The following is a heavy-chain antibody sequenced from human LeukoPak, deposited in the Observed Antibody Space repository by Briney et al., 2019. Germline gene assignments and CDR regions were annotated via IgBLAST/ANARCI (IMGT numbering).Heavy chain of an antibody. D-gene: IGHD6-13*01. CDR3: ARDQGIAAGYNWFDP. CDR1: GGSISSYY. Sequence: PSETLSLTCTVSGGSISSYYWSWIRQPPGKGLEWIGYIHYSGGITYYNPSLKSRVTISVDTSKNQFSLKLSSVTAADTAVYYCARDQGIAAGYNWFDPWGQGTLVTVSS. CDR2: IHYSGGIT. J-gene: IGHJ5*02. V-gene: IGHV4-59*12.